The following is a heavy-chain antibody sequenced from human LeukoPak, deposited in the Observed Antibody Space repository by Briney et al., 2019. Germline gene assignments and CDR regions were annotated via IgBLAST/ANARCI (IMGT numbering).Heavy chain of an antibody. D-gene: IGHD3-22*01. J-gene: IGHJ3*02. CDR3: AADSSGDDAFDI. V-gene: IGHV1-58*02. CDR1: GFTFTSSV. Sequence: SVKVSCKASGFTFTSSVMQWVRQARGQRLEWIGWIVVGSGNTNYAQKFQERVTITRDMSTSTAYMELSSLRSEDTAVYYCAADSSGDDAFDIWGQGTMVTVSS. CDR2: IVVGSGNT.